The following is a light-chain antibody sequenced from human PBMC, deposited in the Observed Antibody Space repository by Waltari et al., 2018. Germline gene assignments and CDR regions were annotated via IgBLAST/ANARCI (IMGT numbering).Light chain of an antibody. Sequence: DIVMTQSPDSLAVSLVERATISCTSSQSVMYSSNNKDYLAWYQQKPGQPPKLLIYWASTRESGVPDRFSGSGSATNFTLTISSLQAEDVAVYWCQQYITSPVTFGQGTRLEIK. J-gene: IGKJ5*01. CDR3: QQYITSPVT. CDR2: WAS. V-gene: IGKV4-1*01. CDR1: QSVMYSSNNKDY.